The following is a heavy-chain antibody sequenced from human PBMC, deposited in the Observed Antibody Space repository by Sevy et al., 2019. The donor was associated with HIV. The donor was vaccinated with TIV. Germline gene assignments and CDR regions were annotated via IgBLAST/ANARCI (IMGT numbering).Heavy chain of an antibody. V-gene: IGHV3-23*01. J-gene: IGHJ4*02. CDR1: GFTVSSNY. D-gene: IGHD4-17*01. CDR3: AKLGDYPLG. Sequence: GGSLRLSCAASGFTVSSNYMSWVRQAPGKGLEWVSAISGSGGSTYYADSVKGRFTISRDNSKNTLYLKMNSLGAEDTAVYYCAKLGDYPLGWGQGTLVTVSS. CDR2: ISGSGGST.